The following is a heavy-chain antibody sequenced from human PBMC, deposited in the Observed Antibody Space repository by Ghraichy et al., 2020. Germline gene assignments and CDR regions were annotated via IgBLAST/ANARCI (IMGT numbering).Heavy chain of an antibody. Sequence: GGSLRLSCAASGFTFSSYWMHWVRQAPGKGLVWVSCINSDGSSTTYADSVKGRFTISRDNAKNTLYLQMNSLRAEDTAVYYCARALGIDLDYWGQGTLVTVSS. CDR3: ARALGIDLDY. D-gene: IGHD3-16*01. CDR2: INSDGSST. J-gene: IGHJ4*02. V-gene: IGHV3-74*01. CDR1: GFTFSSYW.